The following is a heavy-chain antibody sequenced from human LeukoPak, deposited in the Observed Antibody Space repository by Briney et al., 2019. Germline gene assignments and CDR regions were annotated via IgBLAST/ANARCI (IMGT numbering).Heavy chain of an antibody. CDR3: ARGRGITIFGIPYSFDY. D-gene: IGHD3-3*01. CDR2: ISGSASAI. J-gene: IGHJ4*02. Sequence: PGGSLRLSCAASGFTFSDYYMSWIRQAPGKGLEWVSYISGSASAIYYADSVKGRFTISRDDAKNSLYLQMNSLRAEDTALYYCARGRGITIFGIPYSFDYWGQGTLVTVSS. V-gene: IGHV3-11*04. CDR1: GFTFSDYY.